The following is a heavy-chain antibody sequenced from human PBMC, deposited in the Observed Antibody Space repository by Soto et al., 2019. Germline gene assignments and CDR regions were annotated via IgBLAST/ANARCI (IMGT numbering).Heavy chain of an antibody. CDR2: ISGSGGST. D-gene: IGHD5-12*01. CDR3: AKPLYSGYEHLGAFDI. V-gene: IGHV3-23*01. CDR1: GFTFSSYA. J-gene: IGHJ3*02. Sequence: GESLKISCAASGFTFSSYAMSWVRQAPGKGLEWVSAISGSGGSTYYADSVKGRFTISRDNSKNTLYLQMNSLRAEDTAVYYCAKPLYSGYEHLGAFDIWGQGTMVTVSS.